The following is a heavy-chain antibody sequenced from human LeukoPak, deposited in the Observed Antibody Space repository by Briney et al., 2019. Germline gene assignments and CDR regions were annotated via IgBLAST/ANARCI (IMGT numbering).Heavy chain of an antibody. CDR1: GFTFSSYW. J-gene: IGHJ4*02. Sequence: GGSLRLSCAASGFTFSSYWMHWVRQAPGKGLVWVSRINSDGSSTSYADSVKGRLTISRDNAKNTLYLQMNSLRAEDTAVYYCARETAAYGDVDYWGQGTLVTVSS. CDR3: ARETAAYGDVDY. D-gene: IGHD4-17*01. V-gene: IGHV3-74*01. CDR2: INSDGSST.